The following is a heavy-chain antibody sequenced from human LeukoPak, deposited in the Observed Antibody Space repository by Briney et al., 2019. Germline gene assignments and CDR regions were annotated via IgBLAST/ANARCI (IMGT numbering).Heavy chain of an antibody. D-gene: IGHD5-18*01. CDR2: IYYSGST. J-gene: IGHJ5*02. Sequence: SETLSLTCTVSGGSISSYYWSWIRQPPGKGLEWIGYIYYSGSTNYNPSLKSRVTISVDTSKNQFSLKLSSVTAADTAVYYCARVVGYSYGAPFDPWGQGTPVTVSS. CDR3: ARVVGYSYGAPFDP. V-gene: IGHV4-59*01. CDR1: GGSISSYY.